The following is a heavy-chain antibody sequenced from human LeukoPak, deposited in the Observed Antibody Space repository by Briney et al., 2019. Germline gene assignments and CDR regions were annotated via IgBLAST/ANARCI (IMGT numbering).Heavy chain of an antibody. CDR1: GFTSSSYA. J-gene: IGHJ4*02. CDR3: AKVCITIFGLVDPIRY. D-gene: IGHD3-3*01. CDR2: ISGSGGST. Sequence: GGSLRVSCAASGFTSSSYAMSWVRQAPGKGLEWVSAISGSGGSTYYADSVKGRFTISRDNSKNTLYLEMKSLRAEDTAVYYCAKVCITIFGLVDPIRYWRQGPLVSVPS. V-gene: IGHV3-23*01.